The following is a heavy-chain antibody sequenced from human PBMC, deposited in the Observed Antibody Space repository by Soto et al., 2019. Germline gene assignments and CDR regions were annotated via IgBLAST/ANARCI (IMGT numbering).Heavy chain of an antibody. CDR1: GGSISSYY. J-gene: IGHJ3*02. D-gene: IGHD2-2*01. Sequence: SETLSLTCTVSGGSISSYYWSWIRQPPGKGLAWIGYIYYSGSTNYNPSLKSRVTISVDTSKNQFSLKLSSVTAADTAVYYCARDHSPDDAFDIWGQGTMATVSS. CDR2: IYYSGST. CDR3: ARDHSPDDAFDI. V-gene: IGHV4-59*01.